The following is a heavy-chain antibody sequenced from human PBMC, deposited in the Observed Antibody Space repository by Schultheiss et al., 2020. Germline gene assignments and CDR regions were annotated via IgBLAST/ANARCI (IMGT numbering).Heavy chain of an antibody. CDR3: ARAGNIVVVVADPQGFDY. J-gene: IGHJ4*02. CDR1: GYTFTSYD. CDR2: MNPNSGNT. V-gene: IGHV1-8*01. D-gene: IGHD2-15*01. Sequence: ASVKVSCKASGYTFTSYDINWVRQATGQGLEWMGWMNPNSGNTGYAQKFQGRVTMTRNTSISTAYMELSRLRSDDTAVYYCARAGNIVVVVADPQGFDYWGQGTLVTVSS.